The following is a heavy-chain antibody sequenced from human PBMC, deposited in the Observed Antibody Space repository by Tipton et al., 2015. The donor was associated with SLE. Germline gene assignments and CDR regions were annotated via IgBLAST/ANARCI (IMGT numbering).Heavy chain of an antibody. CDR2: ISYDGSNR. CDR1: GFTFSTYG. CDR3: AATSRWELHPLDY. J-gene: IGHJ4*02. Sequence: SLRLSCAASGFTFSTYGMHWVRQAPGKGLEWVALISYDGSNRYYADSVKGRFTISRDNSKNTLYLQMNSLRAEDTAVYYCAATSRWELHPLDYCGQGTLVTVSS. D-gene: IGHD1-26*01. V-gene: IGHV3-30*03.